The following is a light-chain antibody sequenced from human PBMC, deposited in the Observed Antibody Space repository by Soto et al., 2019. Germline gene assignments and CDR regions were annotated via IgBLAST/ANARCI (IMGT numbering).Light chain of an antibody. Sequence: EVVLTQSPGTLSLSPGERATLSCSASQTVTSNYLAWYQQKRGQAPRLLIWGASSRATDLPDRFSGGGSGTDFTLTISRLEAEDSAVYYCQQYGSSPGTFGQGTKVDIK. CDR1: QTVTSNY. V-gene: IGKV3-20*01. CDR2: GAS. J-gene: IGKJ1*01. CDR3: QQYGSSPGT.